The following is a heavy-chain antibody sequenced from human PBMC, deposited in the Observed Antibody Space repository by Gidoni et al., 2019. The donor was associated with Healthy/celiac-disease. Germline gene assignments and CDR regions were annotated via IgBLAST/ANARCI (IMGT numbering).Heavy chain of an antibody. Sequence: QLQLQESGPGLVKPSQTLSLTCTVSGGSIRSSSYYWGWIRQPPGKGLEWIGSIYYSGSTYYNPSLKSRVTISVDTSKNQFSLKLSSVTAADTAVYYCASRGTGIAAAGLFDYWGQGTLVTVSS. J-gene: IGHJ4*02. V-gene: IGHV4-39*01. CDR2: IYYSGST. CDR3: ASRGTGIAAAGLFDY. CDR1: GGSIRSSSYY. D-gene: IGHD6-13*01.